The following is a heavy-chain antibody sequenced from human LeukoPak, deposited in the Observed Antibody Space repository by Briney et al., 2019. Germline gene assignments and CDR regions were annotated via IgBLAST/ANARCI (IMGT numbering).Heavy chain of an antibody. CDR1: GGSISSSSYY. D-gene: IGHD3-10*01. V-gene: IGHV4-39*02. Sequence: PSETLSLTCTVSGGSISSSSYYWGWIRQPPGKGLEWIGSIYYSGSTYYNPSLKSRVTISEDTSKNQFSLKLSSVTAADTAVYYCARERGVVPYYFDYWGQGTLVTVSS. CDR3: ARERGVVPYYFDY. CDR2: IYYSGST. J-gene: IGHJ4*02.